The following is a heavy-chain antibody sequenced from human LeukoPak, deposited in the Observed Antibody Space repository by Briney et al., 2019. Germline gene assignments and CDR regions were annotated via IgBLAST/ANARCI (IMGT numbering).Heavy chain of an antibody. CDR1: GFTFSSYS. V-gene: IGHV3-48*01. CDR2: ISSTSSTK. J-gene: IGHJ3*02. Sequence: GGSLRLSCAASGFTFSSYSMNWVRQAPGKGLEWVSYISSTSSTKYYADSVKGRFTISRDNSKNTLYLQMNSLRAEDTAVYYCARDVGMARRAFDIWGQGTMVTVSS. D-gene: IGHD5-24*01. CDR3: ARDVGMARRAFDI.